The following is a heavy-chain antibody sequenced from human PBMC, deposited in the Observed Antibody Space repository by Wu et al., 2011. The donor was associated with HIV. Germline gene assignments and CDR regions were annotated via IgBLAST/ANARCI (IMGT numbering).Heavy chain of an antibody. D-gene: IGHD2-2*03. CDR1: GYSFTAFG. J-gene: IGHJ4*02. CDR2: ISAYNGNR. Sequence: QVQLVQSGGEVKQPGASVRVSCKASGYSFTAFGISWVRQAPGQGLEWMGWISAYNGNRHYAQKLQGRVTMTIDRSTSTAYMELRSLRSDDTAVYYCARDGYCLGTRCHDGVLDYWGQGSLVTVSS. CDR3: ARDGYCLGTRCHDGVLDY. V-gene: IGHV1-18*01.